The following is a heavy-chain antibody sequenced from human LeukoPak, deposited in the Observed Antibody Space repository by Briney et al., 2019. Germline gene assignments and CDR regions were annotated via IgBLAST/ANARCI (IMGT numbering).Heavy chain of an antibody. CDR1: GYTFTSYG. CDR3: ARSSWIQQSSDF. J-gene: IGHJ4*02. Sequence: ASVKVSCKASGYTFTSYGISWGRQAPGQGLEWMGWINTNTGNPTYAQDFTGRFVFSLDTSVTTTFLEISSLKAEDTAIYYCARSSWIQQSSDFWGQGTLVTVSS. CDR2: INTNTGNP. D-gene: IGHD5-18*01. V-gene: IGHV7-4-1*02.